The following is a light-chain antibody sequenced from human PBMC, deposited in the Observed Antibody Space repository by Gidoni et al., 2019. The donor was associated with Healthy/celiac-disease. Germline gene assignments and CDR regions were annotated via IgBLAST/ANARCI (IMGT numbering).Light chain of an antibody. CDR2: DAS. CDR3: QQFNSYPHT. CDR1: KGISSA. V-gene: IGKV1-13*02. Sequence: AIQLTQSPSSLSASVGDRVTITCRASKGISSALAWYQQKPGKDPKLLIYDASSLESGVPSRFSGSGSGPDFTLTISSLQPEDFATYYCQQFNSYPHTFGPXTKVDIK. J-gene: IGKJ3*01.